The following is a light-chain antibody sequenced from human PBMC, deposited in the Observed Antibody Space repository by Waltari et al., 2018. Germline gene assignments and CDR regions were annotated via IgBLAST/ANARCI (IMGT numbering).Light chain of an antibody. J-gene: IGLJ2*01. CDR2: QDA. CDR1: NVGDKL. CDR3: QAWDRSTVV. Sequence: SYQLTQPPSMSVSPGPTISIPCPGENVGDKLVCWYQQKAGQSPVLVIHQDAKRPSGIPERFSGSNSGNTATLTISGTQALDEADYYCQAWDRSTVVFGGGTKLTVL. V-gene: IGLV3-1*01.